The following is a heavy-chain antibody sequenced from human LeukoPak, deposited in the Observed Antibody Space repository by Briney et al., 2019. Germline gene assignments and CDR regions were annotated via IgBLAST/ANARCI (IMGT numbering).Heavy chain of an antibody. V-gene: IGHV1-69*04. CDR3: ARDDTRGYSGYDHRRPFDY. D-gene: IGHD5-12*01. Sequence: WASVKVSCKASGGTFSSYAISWVRQAPGQGLEWMGRIIPILGIANYAQKFQGRVTITADKSTSTAYMELSSLRSEDTAVYYCARDDTRGYSGYDHRRPFDYWGQGTLVTVSS. CDR1: GGTFSSYA. J-gene: IGHJ4*02. CDR2: IIPILGIA.